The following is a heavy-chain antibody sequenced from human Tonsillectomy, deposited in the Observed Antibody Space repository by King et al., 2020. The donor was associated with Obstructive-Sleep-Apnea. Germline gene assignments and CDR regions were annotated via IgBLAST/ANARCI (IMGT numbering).Heavy chain of an antibody. CDR3: ARGVLRFLGPPFFDP. CDR1: GGSISSGGYY. Sequence: HVQLQESGPGLVKPSQTLSLTCTVSGGSISSGGYYWSWIRQHPGKGLEWIGYIYYSGSTYYNPSLKSRLTISVDTSKNQFSLKLSSVTAADTAVYYCARGVLRFLGPPFFDPWGQGTLGTVSS. CDR2: IYYSGST. V-gene: IGHV4-31*03. J-gene: IGHJ5*02. D-gene: IGHD3-3*01.